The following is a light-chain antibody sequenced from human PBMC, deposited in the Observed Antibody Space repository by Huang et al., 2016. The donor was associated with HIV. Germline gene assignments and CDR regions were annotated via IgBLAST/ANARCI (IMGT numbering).Light chain of an antibody. J-gene: IGKJ4*01. CDR2: GAS. Sequence: EIVMTQSPATLSVSPGERATLSCRASQSISSNLSWYQQKPGQAPRLSMYGASTRATGLPATFSGSGSGTECTLTISSLQSEDFAVYYCQQYDNWPPLTFGGGTKVEIK. V-gene: IGKV3D-15*01. CDR3: QQYDNWPPLT. CDR1: QSISSN.